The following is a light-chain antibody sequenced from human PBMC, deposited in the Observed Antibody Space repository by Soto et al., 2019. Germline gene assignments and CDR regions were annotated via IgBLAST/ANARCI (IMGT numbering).Light chain of an antibody. Sequence: EIVMPQTPLSSPVTLGQPASISCRYSETLVHSDGNTYLSWVQQRPGQPPSLLIHKISNRFSGVPDRFGGSGAGTEFTLKLSRVEAEDGGVCYCLQVTHFPWTFGQGTKVESK. CDR3: LQVTHFPWT. J-gene: IGKJ1*01. CDR2: KIS. V-gene: IGKV2-24*01. CDR1: ETLVHSDGNTY.